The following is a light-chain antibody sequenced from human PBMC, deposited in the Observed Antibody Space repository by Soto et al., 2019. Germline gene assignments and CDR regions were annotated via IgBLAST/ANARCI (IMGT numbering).Light chain of an antibody. CDR1: QSVSSCY. CDR2: GAF. CDR3: QQYGSSVT. Sequence: IVLTQSPATLTFSPVDRATVYFRARQSVSSCYLAWYQKNPGQAPRLLIYGAFSRAAGIQGRFSGSGSGNDFTITSRIVEPEVSAVYYCQQYGSSVTFGQGTRLEI. J-gene: IGKJ5*01. V-gene: IGKV3-20*01.